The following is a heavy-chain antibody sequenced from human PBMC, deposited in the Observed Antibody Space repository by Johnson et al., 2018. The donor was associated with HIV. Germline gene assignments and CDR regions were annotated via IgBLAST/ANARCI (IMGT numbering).Heavy chain of an antibody. Sequence: QVQLVESGGGVVQPGRSLRLSCAASGFTFSSYAMHWVRQAPGKGLEWVAVISYDGSNKYYADSVKGRFTISRDNAKHSLYLQMNSLRAEDTAVYYCAREGPVEGGLRRYYDYVWGRTSGAFDIWGQGTMVTVSS. CDR3: AREGPVEGGLRRYYDYVWGRTSGAFDI. CDR2: ISYDGSNK. CDR1: GFTFSSYA. J-gene: IGHJ3*02. V-gene: IGHV3-30*04. D-gene: IGHD3-16*01.